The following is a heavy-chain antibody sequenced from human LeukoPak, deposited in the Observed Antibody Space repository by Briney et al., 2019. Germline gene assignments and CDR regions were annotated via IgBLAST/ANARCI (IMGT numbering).Heavy chain of an antibody. Sequence: ASVKASCKASGYTFITYGINWVRQAPGQGLEWMGWINPNTGNPMYAQGFTGRFVFSLDTSVSTAYLQISSLKAEDTAVYYCARPSGTIFGVVTPFDYWGQGTLVTVSS. D-gene: IGHD3-3*01. CDR2: INPNTGNP. CDR1: GYTFITYG. J-gene: IGHJ4*02. V-gene: IGHV7-4-1*02. CDR3: ARPSGTIFGVVTPFDY.